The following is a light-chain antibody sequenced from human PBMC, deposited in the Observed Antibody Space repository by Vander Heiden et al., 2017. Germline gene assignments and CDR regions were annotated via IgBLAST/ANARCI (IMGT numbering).Light chain of an antibody. V-gene: IGLV1-40*01. J-gene: IGLJ2*01. Sequence: QSVLTQPPSVYGPPWQRVTISCTGSSSNIGAGYDVHWYQQLPGTAPKLLIYGNSNRPSGVPDRFSGSKSGTSASLAITGLQAEDEADYYCQSYDSSLSGVVFGGGTKLTVL. CDR1: SSNIGAGYD. CDR2: GNS. CDR3: QSYDSSLSGVV.